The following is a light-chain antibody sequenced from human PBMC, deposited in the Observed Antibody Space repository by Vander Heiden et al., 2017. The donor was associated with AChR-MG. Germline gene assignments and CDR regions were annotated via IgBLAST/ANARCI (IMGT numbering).Light chain of an antibody. J-gene: IGLJ2*01. CDR3: SSYTSSSTLV. CDR2: HVS. Sequence: QSALTQPVSVSGSPGQSITISCIGTSSDVGGYKYVSWYQQHPGKAPKLMIYHVSNRPSGVSNRFSGSKSGNTASLTISGLQAEDEADYYCSSYTSSSTLVFGGGTKLTVL. V-gene: IGLV2-14*03. CDR1: SSDVGGYKY.